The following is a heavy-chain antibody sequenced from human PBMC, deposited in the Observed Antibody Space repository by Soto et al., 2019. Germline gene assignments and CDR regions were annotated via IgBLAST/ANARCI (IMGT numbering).Heavy chain of an antibody. V-gene: IGHV3-21*01. Sequence: LRLSCAASGFTFSSYSMNWVRQAPGKGLEWVSSISSSSSYIYYADSVKGRFTISRDNAKNSLYLQMNSLRAEDTAVYYCARDRSRLLFTDYWGQGTLVTVSS. CDR3: ARDRSRLLFTDY. CDR2: ISSSSSYI. CDR1: GFTFSSYS. D-gene: IGHD3-16*01. J-gene: IGHJ4*02.